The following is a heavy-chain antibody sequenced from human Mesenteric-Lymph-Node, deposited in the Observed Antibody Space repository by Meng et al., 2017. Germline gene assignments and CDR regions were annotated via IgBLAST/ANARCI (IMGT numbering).Heavy chain of an antibody. V-gene: IGHV3-23*01. D-gene: IGHD3-3*01. CDR2: ISGSGGST. J-gene: IGHJ4*02. Sequence: GESLKISCAASGFTFSSYAMSWVRQAPGKGLEWVSAISGSGGSTYYADSVKGRFTISRNKSKNTLYLQMNSLRAEDTAVYYCARAPSLRCLPGYWGQGTLVTVSS. CDR1: GFTFSSYA. CDR3: ARAPSLRCLPGY.